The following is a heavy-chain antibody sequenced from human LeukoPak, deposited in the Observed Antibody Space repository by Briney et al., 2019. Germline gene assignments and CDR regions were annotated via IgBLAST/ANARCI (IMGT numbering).Heavy chain of an antibody. Sequence: GASVKVSCKASGYTFTSYYMHWVRQAPGQGLEWMGIINPSGGSTSYAQKFQGRVTMTRDTSTSTVYMELSSLRSEDTAVYYCARHKNRGYSYGPSLYYYGMDVWGQGTTVTVSS. D-gene: IGHD5-18*01. CDR3: ARHKNRGYSYGPSLYYYGMDV. J-gene: IGHJ6*02. V-gene: IGHV1-46*01. CDR2: INPSGGST. CDR1: GYTFTSYY.